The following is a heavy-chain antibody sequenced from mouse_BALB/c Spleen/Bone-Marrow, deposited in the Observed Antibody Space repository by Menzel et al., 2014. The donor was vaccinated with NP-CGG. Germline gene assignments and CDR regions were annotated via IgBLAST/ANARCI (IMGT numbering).Heavy chain of an antibody. J-gene: IGHJ4*01. CDR1: GFNIKDTY. CDR3: TSGDPLYAMEY. CDR2: IDPANGNA. V-gene: IGHV14-3*02. Sequence: VQLKESGAELVKPGASVNLSCTASGFNIKDTYMHWVKQRPEQGLEWIGWIDPANGNAKYDPNFQDKATITADTSSNTSYLHLSSLTSEDTAVYYCTSGDPLYAMEYWGQGTSVTVSS.